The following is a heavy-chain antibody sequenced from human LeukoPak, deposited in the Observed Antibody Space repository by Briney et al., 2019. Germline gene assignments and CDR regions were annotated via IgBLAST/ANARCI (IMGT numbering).Heavy chain of an antibody. CDR2: IYHSGYT. V-gene: IGHV4-38-2*02. J-gene: IGHJ5*02. CDR3: ATERTVRYFDP. D-gene: IGHD1-14*01. Sequence: PSETLSLTCNVSGYSISSGYYWSWIRQPPGKGLEWIGGIYHSGYTFYNSSLKSRVTISVDTSKNQFSLKLQSVTAADTAVYYCATERTVRYFDPWGQGTLVTVSS. CDR1: GYSISSGYY.